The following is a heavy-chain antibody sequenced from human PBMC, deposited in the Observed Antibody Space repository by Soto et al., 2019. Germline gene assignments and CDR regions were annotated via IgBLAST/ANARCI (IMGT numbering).Heavy chain of an antibody. V-gene: IGHV1-18*01. CDR1: CYSFTRYG. CDR2: NSAYNGNT. J-gene: IGHJ4*02. CDR3: ARDGFVEYY. D-gene: IGHD3-10*01. Sequence: ASVKVSCKASCYSFTRYGISWVRQAPGQGLEWMGWNSAYNGNTNYAQKLQGRVTMTTDTSTSTAYMELRSLRSDDTAVYYCARDGFVEYYCGQVTLVIVSS.